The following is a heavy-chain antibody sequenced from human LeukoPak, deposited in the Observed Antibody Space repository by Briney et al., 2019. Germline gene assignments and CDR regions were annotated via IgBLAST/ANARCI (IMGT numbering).Heavy chain of an antibody. Sequence: TGGSLRLSCAASGFTFSSYSMNWVRQAPGKGLEWVSSISSSTTYIYYADSVKGRFTISRDNAKNSLYLQMNSLRAEDTAVYYCAKEAYYDSSGTNSYYFDYWGQGTLVTVSS. CDR1: GFTFSSYS. CDR2: ISSSTTYI. V-gene: IGHV3-21*04. CDR3: AKEAYYDSSGTNSYYFDY. D-gene: IGHD3-22*01. J-gene: IGHJ4*02.